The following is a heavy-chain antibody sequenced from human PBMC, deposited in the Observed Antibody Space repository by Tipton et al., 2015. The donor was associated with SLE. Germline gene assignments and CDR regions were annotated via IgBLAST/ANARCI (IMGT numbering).Heavy chain of an antibody. CDR1: GGSIRNEGYY. D-gene: IGHD3-3*01. CDR3: AREPWAYEYWSGSTLGYMDV. Sequence: TLSLTCTVSGGSIRNEGYYWSWIRQPAGKGLEWIGRLYKSGTSNYNAALQSRVTMSVDTSKNQFSLNLSSVTAADTAVYYCAREPWAYEYWSGSTLGYMDVWGKGTTVTVSS. J-gene: IGHJ6*03. V-gene: IGHV4-61*02. CDR2: LYKSGTS.